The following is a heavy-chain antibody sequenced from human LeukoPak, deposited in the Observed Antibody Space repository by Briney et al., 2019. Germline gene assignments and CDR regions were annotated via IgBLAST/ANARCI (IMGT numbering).Heavy chain of an antibody. D-gene: IGHD5-18*01. CDR1: GFTFSSYS. Sequence: GGSLRHSSAAPGFTFSSYSMYWVRQAPGQGLDWLLSIFIRRRYIYYADSVKRRFTISRDNAKNSLYLQMNSLRAEDTAVYYCARGGYSYGSNWFDPWGQGTLVTVCS. V-gene: IGHV3-21*01. J-gene: IGHJ5*02. CDR3: ARGGYSYGSNWFDP. CDR2: IFIRRRYI.